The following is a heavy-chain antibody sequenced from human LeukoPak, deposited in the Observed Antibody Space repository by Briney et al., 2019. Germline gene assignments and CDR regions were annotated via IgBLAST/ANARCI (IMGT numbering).Heavy chain of an antibody. J-gene: IGHJ4*02. CDR3: ARDAAGWFGELSGKHLDY. D-gene: IGHD3-10*01. CDR2: INPSGGST. Sequence: ASVTVSCKASGYTFTSYYMHWVRQAPGQGLEWMGIINPSGGSTSYAQKFQGRVTMTRDMSTSTVYMELSSLRSEDTAVYYCARDAAGWFGELSGKHLDYWGQGTLVTVSS. V-gene: IGHV1-46*01. CDR1: GYTFTSYY.